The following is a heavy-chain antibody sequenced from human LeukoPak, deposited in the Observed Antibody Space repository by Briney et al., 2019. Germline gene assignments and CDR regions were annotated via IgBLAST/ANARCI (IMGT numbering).Heavy chain of an antibody. CDR3: AGGRERDPDY. J-gene: IGHJ4*02. CDR2: INHSGST. D-gene: IGHD1-1*01. CDR1: GGSFSGCY. Sequence: SETLSLTCAVYGGSFSGCYWSWIRQPPGKGLEWIGEINHSGSTNYNPSLKSRVTISVDTSKNQFSLKLSSVTAADTAVYYCAGGRERDPDYWGQGTLVTVSS. V-gene: IGHV4-34*01.